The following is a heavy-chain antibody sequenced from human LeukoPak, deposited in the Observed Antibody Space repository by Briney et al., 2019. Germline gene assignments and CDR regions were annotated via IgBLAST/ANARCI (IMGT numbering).Heavy chain of an antibody. V-gene: IGHV1-2*02. Sequence: ASVKVSCKASGYTFTGYYMYWVRQAPGQGLEWMGWINPNSGGTNYAQKFQGRVTMTRDTSISTAYMELSRLRSDDTAVYYCARDVGCSSTSCYSNYWGQGTLVTVSS. CDR1: GYTFTGYY. CDR2: INPNSGGT. J-gene: IGHJ4*02. CDR3: ARDVGCSSTSCYSNY. D-gene: IGHD2-2*01.